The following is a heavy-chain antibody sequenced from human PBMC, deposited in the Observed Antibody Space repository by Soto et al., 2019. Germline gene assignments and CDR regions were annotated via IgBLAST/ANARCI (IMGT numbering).Heavy chain of an antibody. CDR3: VRDLGYCSGTSCRNRFDP. Sequence: QVQLVQSGAEVKKPGASVKVSCETSGYTFANYGISWVRQAPGQGLEWMAWISTFNGNTNYAQKFQGRVTTTTDTSTSTVYMELGSLRADDTAVYYCVRDLGYCSGTSCRNRFDPWGQGTLVTVSS. J-gene: IGHJ5*02. CDR1: GYTFANYG. D-gene: IGHD2-2*01. V-gene: IGHV1-18*01. CDR2: ISTFNGNT.